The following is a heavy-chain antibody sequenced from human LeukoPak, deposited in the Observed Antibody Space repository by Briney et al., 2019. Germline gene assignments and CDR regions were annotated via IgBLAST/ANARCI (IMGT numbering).Heavy chain of an antibody. CDR3: ARDSYSTSYYYGMDV. D-gene: IGHD6-13*01. CDR2: IIPILGIA. V-gene: IGHV1-69*04. Sequence: SVKVSCKASGGTFSSYAISWVRQAPGQGLEWMGRIIPILGIANYAQKFQGRVTITADKSTSTAYMELSSLRSEDTAVYYCARDSYSTSYYYGMDVWGRGTTVTVSS. CDR1: GGTFSSYA. J-gene: IGHJ6*02.